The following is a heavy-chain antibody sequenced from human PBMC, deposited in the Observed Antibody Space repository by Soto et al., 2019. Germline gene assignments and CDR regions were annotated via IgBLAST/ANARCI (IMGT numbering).Heavy chain of an antibody. Sequence: EVQLVESGGGLVKPGGSLRLSSAASGFTFSSYSMNWVRQAPGKGLEWVSSISSSSSYIYYADSVKGRFTISRDNAKNSLYLQMNILRAEDTAVYYCARDRIILWFGELSYYGMDVWGQGTTVTVSS. V-gene: IGHV3-21*01. J-gene: IGHJ6*02. D-gene: IGHD3-10*01. CDR1: GFTFSSYS. CDR2: ISSSSSYI. CDR3: ARDRIILWFGELSYYGMDV.